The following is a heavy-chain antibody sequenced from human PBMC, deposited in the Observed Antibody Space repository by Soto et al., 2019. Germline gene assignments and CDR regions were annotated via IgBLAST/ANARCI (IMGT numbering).Heavy chain of an antibody. CDR2: IYYSGST. Sequence: QVQLQESGPGLVKPSQTLSLTCTVSGGSISSGGYYWSWIRQHPGKGLEWIGYIYYSGSTYYNPSLKRRLTISVDTSKNQFSLKLSSVTAADTAVYYCASWGSQALYYYCGMDVWGQGTTVTVSS. D-gene: IGHD3-16*01. J-gene: IGHJ6*02. V-gene: IGHV4-31*03. CDR1: GGSISSGGYY. CDR3: ASWGSQALYYYCGMDV.